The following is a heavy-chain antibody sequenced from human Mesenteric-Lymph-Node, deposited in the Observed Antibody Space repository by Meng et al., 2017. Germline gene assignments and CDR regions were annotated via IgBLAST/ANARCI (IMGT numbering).Heavy chain of an antibody. Sequence: GESLKISCAASGFTFSSYEMNWVRQAPGKGLEWVSSISTSSSYIYYADSVKGRFSISRDNAKNSLFLQMNSLRAEDTAVYYCTRTVEMASINWFDPWGQGTLVTVSS. CDR2: ISTSSSYI. CDR3: TRTVEMASINWFDP. V-gene: IGHV3-21*01. D-gene: IGHD5-24*01. CDR1: GFTFSSYE. J-gene: IGHJ5*02.